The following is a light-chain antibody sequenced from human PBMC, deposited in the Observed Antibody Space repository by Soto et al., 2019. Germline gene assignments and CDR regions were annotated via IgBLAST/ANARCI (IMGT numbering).Light chain of an antibody. J-gene: IGLJ2*01. V-gene: IGLV2-14*01. CDR3: NSYTSDNTHVV. Sequence: QSARTQPASVSGSPGQSITISCTGTNSDVGSYKYVSWYQHHPGKAPKLLIYEVSYRPSGVSNRFSGSKSGNTASLTISGLQAEDEADYYCNSYTSDNTHVVFGGGTKLTVL. CDR1: NSDVGSYKY. CDR2: EVS.